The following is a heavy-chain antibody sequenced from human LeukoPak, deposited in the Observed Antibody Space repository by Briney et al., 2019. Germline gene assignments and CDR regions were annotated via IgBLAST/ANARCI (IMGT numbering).Heavy chain of an antibody. J-gene: IGHJ4*02. CDR2: IRYDGSNK. V-gene: IGHV3-30*02. CDR1: GFTFSSYG. CDR3: ASGGTIEYSSSSIDY. Sequence: GGSLRLSCAASGFTFSSYGMHWVRQAPGKGLEWVAFIRYDGSNKYYADSVKGRFTISRDNSKNTLYLQMNSLRSEDTAVYYCASGGTIEYSSSSIDYWGQGTLVTVSS. D-gene: IGHD6-6*01.